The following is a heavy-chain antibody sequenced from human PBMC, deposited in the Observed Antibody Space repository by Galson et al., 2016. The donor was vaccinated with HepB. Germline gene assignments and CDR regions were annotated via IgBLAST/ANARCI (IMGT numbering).Heavy chain of an antibody. Sequence: ETLSLTCTVSAGSISGYYWSWIRQPPGKGLEWVGYIYYSGSTVYTPSLKTRVTISIDTSKNLFSLKLSSVTAAATAVYYCAREVSSGSPARLDSWGQGILVTVSS. D-gene: IGHD6-19*01. CDR2: IYYSGST. V-gene: IGHV4-59*01. CDR1: AGSISGYY. J-gene: IGHJ4*02. CDR3: AREVSSGSPARLDS.